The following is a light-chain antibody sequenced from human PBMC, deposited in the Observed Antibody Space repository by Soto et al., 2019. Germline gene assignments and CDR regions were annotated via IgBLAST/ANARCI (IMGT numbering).Light chain of an antibody. Sequence: ETVMTQSPATVSVSPGERATLSCRASQSVSSYLAWYQQKPGQAPRLLIYDASNRATGIPARFSGSGSGTDFTLTISRLEPEDFAVYWCQQYDSSPRTFGQGTRLRL. CDR1: QSVSSY. J-gene: IGKJ5*01. CDR3: QQYDSSPRT. V-gene: IGKV3-20*01. CDR2: DAS.